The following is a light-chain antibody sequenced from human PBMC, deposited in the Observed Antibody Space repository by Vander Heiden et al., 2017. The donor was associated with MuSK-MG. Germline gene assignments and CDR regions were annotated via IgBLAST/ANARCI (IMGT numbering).Light chain of an antibody. V-gene: IGKV3-11*01. CDR2: DAA. Sequence: IVLTQSPATLSFSPGERATLPCRASQSVSSYLAWDQQKPCQAPRLLIYDAANMANGIPDRFSGSGFGTDFTLASSSREPQDFAGYYCQHCTKWYTFGQGTKLEIK. J-gene: IGKJ2*01. CDR3: QHCTKWYT. CDR1: QSVSSY.